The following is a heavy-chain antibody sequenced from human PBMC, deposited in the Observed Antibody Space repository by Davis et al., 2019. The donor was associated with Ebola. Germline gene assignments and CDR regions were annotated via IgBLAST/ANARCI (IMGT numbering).Heavy chain of an antibody. CDR1: GVSISSSSYY. D-gene: IGHD3-9*01. Sequence: SETLSLTCTVSGVSISSSSYYWAWIRQPPGKGLEWIGSIYYSGSTYYNPSLKSRVTISVDTSKNQFSLKLSSVTAADTAVYYCASLRYFDWLLRAYDAFDIWGQGTMVTVSS. J-gene: IGHJ3*02. V-gene: IGHV4-39*01. CDR3: ASLRYFDWLLRAYDAFDI. CDR2: IYYSGST.